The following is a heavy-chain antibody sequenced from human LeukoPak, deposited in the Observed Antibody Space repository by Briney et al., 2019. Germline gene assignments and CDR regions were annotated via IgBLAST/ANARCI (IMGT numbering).Heavy chain of an antibody. Sequence: GGSLRLSCIASGSTFSSYSMNWVRQAPGKGPEWISYISRSSRNIYYANSVKGRFTVSRDDAKNSLYLQMNSLRDEDTAVYFCAKEHSSGSYLPRWGQGTLVTVSS. J-gene: IGHJ4*02. CDR3: AKEHSSGSYLPR. CDR2: ISRSSRNI. CDR1: GSTFSSYS. V-gene: IGHV3-48*02. D-gene: IGHD1-26*01.